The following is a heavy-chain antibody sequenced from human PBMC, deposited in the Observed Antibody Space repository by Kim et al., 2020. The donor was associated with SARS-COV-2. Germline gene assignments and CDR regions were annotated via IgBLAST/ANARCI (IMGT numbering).Heavy chain of an antibody. Sequence: SETLSLTCTVSGGSISSSSYYWGWIRQPPGTGREWIGSIYYSGSTYYNPSLKSRVTISVDTSKNQFSLKLSSVTAADTAVYYCARQGGITMRVVVIQGAFDRWGRGTLVTVSS. V-gene: IGHV4-39*01. CDR1: GGSISSSSYY. CDR3: ARQGGITMRVVVIQGAFDR. D-gene: IGHD3-22*01. J-gene: IGHJ2*01. CDR2: IYYSGST.